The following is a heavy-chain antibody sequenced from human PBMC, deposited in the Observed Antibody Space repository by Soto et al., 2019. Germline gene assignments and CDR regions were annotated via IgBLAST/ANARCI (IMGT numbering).Heavy chain of an antibody. J-gene: IGHJ4*02. CDR2: VSVYNGHT. V-gene: IGHV1-18*01. CDR3: ARWDDYGASDQYHFDN. CDR1: GYTFTASG. D-gene: IGHD4-17*01. Sequence: QVQLVQSGAEVKKPGASLKVSCKASGYTFTASGIAWVRQAPGQGLEWMGWVSVYNGHTEHSQKFLGRVAMTTDTSADTAYLELRSLRSDDAAVYYCARWDDYGASDQYHFDNWGQGTLVTVSS.